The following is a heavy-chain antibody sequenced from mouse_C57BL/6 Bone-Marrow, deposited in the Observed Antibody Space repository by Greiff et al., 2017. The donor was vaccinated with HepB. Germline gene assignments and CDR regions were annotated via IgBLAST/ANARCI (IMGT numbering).Heavy chain of an antibody. D-gene: IGHD4-1*02. CDR1: GYTFTSYG. CDR2: IYPRSGNT. Sequence: VQVVESGAELVRPGASVKLSCKASGYTFTSYGISWVKQRTGQGLEWIGEIYPRSGNTYYNEKFKGKATLTADKSSSTAYMELRSLTSEDSAVYFCARPTGYAMDYWGQGTSVTVSS. J-gene: IGHJ4*01. CDR3: ARPTGYAMDY. V-gene: IGHV1-81*01.